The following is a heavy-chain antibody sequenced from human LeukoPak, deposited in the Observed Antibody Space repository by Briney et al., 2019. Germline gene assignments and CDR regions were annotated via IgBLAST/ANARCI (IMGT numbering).Heavy chain of an antibody. D-gene: IGHD6-13*01. V-gene: IGHV4-59*01. CDR1: GGSISSYY. CDR2: IYYSGST. J-gene: IGHJ4*02. Sequence: SETLSLTCTVSGGSISSYYWSWIRQPPGKGLEWIGYIYYSGSTNYNPSLKSRVTISVDTSKNQFSLKLSSVTAADTAAYYCARSGSYSSSWTDGLLDYWGQGTLVTVSS. CDR3: ARSGSYSSSWTDGLLDY.